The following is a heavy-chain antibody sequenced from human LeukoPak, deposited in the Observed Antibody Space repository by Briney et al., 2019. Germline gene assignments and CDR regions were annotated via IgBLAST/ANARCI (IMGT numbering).Heavy chain of an antibody. CDR1: GSNFTSYW. Sequence: GESLKISCKSSGSNFTSYWIGWVRQMPGKGLEWLGILYPGDSDTRYSPPFQGQVTISADKSISTAYLQWSSLQASDTAIYYCARGYYGSSGFDYCGQGTLVTVSS. CDR2: LYPGDSDT. V-gene: IGHV5-51*01. J-gene: IGHJ4*02. CDR3: ARGYYGSSGFDY. D-gene: IGHD3-10*01.